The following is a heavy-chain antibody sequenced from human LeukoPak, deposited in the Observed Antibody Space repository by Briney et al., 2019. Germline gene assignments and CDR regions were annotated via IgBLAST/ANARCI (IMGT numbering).Heavy chain of an antibody. J-gene: IGHJ6*03. Sequence: PGGSLRLSCTASGFTFGDYAMSWFRQAPGKGLEWVGFIRSKAYGGTTEYAASVKGRFNISRDDSKSIAYLQMNSLKTEDTDVYYCTRDRRYYYDSSGYISLYYYYYMDVWGKGTTVTVSS. CDR1: GFTFGDYA. CDR2: IRSKAYGGTT. CDR3: TRDRRYYYDSSGYISLYYYYYMDV. D-gene: IGHD3-22*01. V-gene: IGHV3-49*03.